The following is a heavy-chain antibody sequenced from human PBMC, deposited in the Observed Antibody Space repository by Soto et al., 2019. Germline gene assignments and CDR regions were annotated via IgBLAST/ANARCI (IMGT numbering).Heavy chain of an antibody. Sequence: PGGSLRLSCAASGFTFSSYAMHWVRQAPGKGLEWVAVISYDGSNKYYADSVKGRFTISRDNSKNTLYLQMNSLRAEDTAVYYCARAPMIVVVSDAFDIWGQGTMVTVSS. CDR3: ARAPMIVVVSDAFDI. CDR2: ISYDGSNK. D-gene: IGHD3-22*01. V-gene: IGHV3-30-3*01. J-gene: IGHJ3*02. CDR1: GFTFSSYA.